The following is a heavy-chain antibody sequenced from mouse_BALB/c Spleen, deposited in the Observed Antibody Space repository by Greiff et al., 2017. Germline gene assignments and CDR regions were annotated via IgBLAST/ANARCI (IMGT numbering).Heavy chain of an antibody. V-gene: IGHV1-87*01. CDR1: GYTFTSYW. CDR2: IYPGDGDT. J-gene: IGHJ2*01. Sequence: VKLQESGAELARPGASVKLSCKASGYTFTSYWMQWVKQRPGQGLEWIGAIYPGDGDTRYTQKFKGKATLTADKSSSTAYMQLSSLASEDSAVYYCARGETGYFDYWGQGTTLTVSS. CDR3: ARGETGYFDY. D-gene: IGHD4-1*01.